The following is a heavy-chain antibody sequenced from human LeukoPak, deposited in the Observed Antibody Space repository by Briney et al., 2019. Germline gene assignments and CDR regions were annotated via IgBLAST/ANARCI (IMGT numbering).Heavy chain of an antibody. V-gene: IGHV4-39*07. CDR2: ISYSGST. J-gene: IGHJ3*02. Sequence: SETLSLTCTVSGGSISTGSYYWGWIRQPPGKGLEWIGSISYSGSTYYNPSLKSRVIISVDRSKNQFSLKLTSVTAADTAVYYCARCPGAFDIWGQGTMVTVSS. CDR3: ARCPGAFDI. CDR1: GGSISTGSYY.